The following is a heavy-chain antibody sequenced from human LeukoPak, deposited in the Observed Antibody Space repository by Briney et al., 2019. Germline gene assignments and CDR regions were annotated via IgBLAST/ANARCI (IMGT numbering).Heavy chain of an antibody. CDR2: INHSGST. CDR1: GGSFSGYY. CDR3: ARGAPEATPPGEAPLDY. V-gene: IGHV4-34*01. J-gene: IGHJ4*02. Sequence: PXETLSLTCAVYGGSFSGYYWSWIRQPPGRGLEWIGEINHSGSTNYNPSLKSRVTISVDTSKNQFSLKLSSVTAADTAVYYCARGAPEATPPGEAPLDYWGQGTLVTVSS. D-gene: IGHD1-14*01.